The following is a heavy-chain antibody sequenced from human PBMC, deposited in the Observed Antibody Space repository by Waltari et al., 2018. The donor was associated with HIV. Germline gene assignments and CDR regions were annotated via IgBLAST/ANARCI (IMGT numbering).Heavy chain of an antibody. D-gene: IGHD5-18*01. V-gene: IGHV4-61*02. Sequence: QVQLQESGPGLVKPSQTLSLPCTASGGSISGGGYYWSWVRQPAGKGLEWIGRSHASGRTNYNPSLRSRVTISVDASKNQFSLKLTSVTAADTAVYFCARGPTAMVTFDSWGQGTLVTVSS. J-gene: IGHJ4*02. CDR2: SHASGRT. CDR3: ARGPTAMVTFDS. CDR1: GGSISGGGYY.